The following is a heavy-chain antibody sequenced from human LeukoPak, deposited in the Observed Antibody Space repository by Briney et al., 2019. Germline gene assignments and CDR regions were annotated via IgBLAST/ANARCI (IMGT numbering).Heavy chain of an antibody. Sequence: GGSLRLSCAASGFTFISYSMNWVRQAPGKGREWVSYLSSTSDIIYYADSVRARFTVSRDNAKNSLYLQVNSLRAEDTAVYYCARDSLLGVVSAARYYGMDVWGQGTTVTVSS. D-gene: IGHD2-2*01. CDR3: ARDSLLGVVSAARYYGMDV. CDR1: GFTFISYS. CDR2: LSSTSDII. V-gene: IGHV3-48*04. J-gene: IGHJ6*02.